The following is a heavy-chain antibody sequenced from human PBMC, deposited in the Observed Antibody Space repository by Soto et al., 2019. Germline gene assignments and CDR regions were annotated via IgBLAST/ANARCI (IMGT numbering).Heavy chain of an antibody. CDR2: IYSGGST. CDR3: ASERGGSSY. CDR1: GFTVSSNY. J-gene: IGHJ4*02. V-gene: IGHV3-53*01. D-gene: IGHD6-13*01. Sequence: GALRLSCAVSGFTVSSNYMSWVRQAPGKGLEWVSVIYSGGSTYYADSLKGRFTISRDNSKNTLYLQMNSLRVEDTAVYYCASERGGSSYWGQGTLVTVSS.